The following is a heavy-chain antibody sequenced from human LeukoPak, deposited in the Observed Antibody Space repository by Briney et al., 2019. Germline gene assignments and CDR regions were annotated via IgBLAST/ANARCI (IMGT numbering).Heavy chain of an antibody. CDR2: INQDGSEK. J-gene: IGHJ3*02. D-gene: IGHD3-10*01. Sequence: PGGSLRLSCAASGFTFSSYWMSWVRQAPGKGLEWVAIINQDGSEKYYVDSVKGRFTISRDNARNSLYLQMDSPRAEDTAIYYCARDSESDAFDIWGQGTMVTVSS. V-gene: IGHV3-7*01. CDR1: GFTFSSYW. CDR3: ARDSESDAFDI.